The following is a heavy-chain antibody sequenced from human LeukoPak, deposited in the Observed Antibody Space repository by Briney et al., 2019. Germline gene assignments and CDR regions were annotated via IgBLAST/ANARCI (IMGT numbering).Heavy chain of an antibody. CDR1: GFTFSRYG. V-gene: IGHV3-30*03. CDR2: ISYDGSDK. Sequence: PGGSLRLSCAASGFTFSRYGMHWVRQAPGKGLEWVAVISYDGSDKDYADSVKGRFTISRDNSKNTLYLQMNSLRAEDTSVYCCGTYYYGSGSYYSPGYYFDYWGQGTLVTVSS. J-gene: IGHJ4*02. CDR3: GTYYYGSGSYYSPGYYFDY. D-gene: IGHD3-10*01.